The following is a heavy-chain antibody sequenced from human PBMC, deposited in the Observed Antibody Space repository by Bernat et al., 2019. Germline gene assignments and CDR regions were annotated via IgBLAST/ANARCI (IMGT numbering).Heavy chain of an antibody. J-gene: IGHJ4*02. V-gene: IGHV3-30*02. CDR1: GFTFSSYG. CDR3: AKGESHYYDSSGYYSDY. D-gene: IGHD3-22*01. Sequence: QVQLVESGGGVVQPGGSLRLSCAASGFTFSSYGMHWVRQAPGKGLEWVAFIRYDGSNKYYADSVKGRFTISRDNSKNTLYLQMNSLRAEDTAVYYCAKGESHYYDSSGYYSDYWGQGTLVTVSS. CDR2: IRYDGSNK.